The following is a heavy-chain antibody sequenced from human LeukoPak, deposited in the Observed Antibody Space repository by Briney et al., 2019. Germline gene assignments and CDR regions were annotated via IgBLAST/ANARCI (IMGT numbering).Heavy chain of an antibody. J-gene: IGHJ6*02. D-gene: IGHD6-25*01. CDR2: IYYGGST. CDR3: ATSGPYYGMDV. Sequence: SETLSLTCTVSGGSISSYYWSWIRQPPGKGLEWIGYIYYGGSTNYNPSLKSRVTISVDTSKNQFSLKLSSVTAADTAVYYCATSGPYYGMDVWGQGTTVTVSS. CDR1: GGSISSYY. V-gene: IGHV4-59*01.